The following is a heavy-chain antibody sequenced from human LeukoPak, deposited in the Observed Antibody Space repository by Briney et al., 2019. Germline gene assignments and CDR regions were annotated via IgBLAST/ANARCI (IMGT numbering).Heavy chain of an antibody. J-gene: IGHJ4*02. V-gene: IGHV4-59*01. D-gene: IGHD6-13*01. CDR3: ARGVYIAAAQYAY. Sequence: SETLSLTCTVSGGSIGTYSWNWIRQPPGKGLEWIGYIYYSGTTNYNPSLKSRVTISVDTSKDQFSLKLSSVTAADTAVYYCARGVYIAAAQYAYWGQGTLVTVSS. CDR1: GGSIGTYS. CDR2: IYYSGTT.